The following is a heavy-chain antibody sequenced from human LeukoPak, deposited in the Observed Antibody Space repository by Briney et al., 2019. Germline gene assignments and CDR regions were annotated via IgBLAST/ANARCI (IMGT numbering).Heavy chain of an antibody. CDR3: AKTIFPSNWFDP. CDR1: GYTFTGYY. D-gene: IGHD3-9*01. V-gene: IGHV1-2*02. CDR2: INPNSGGT. J-gene: IGHJ5*02. Sequence: EASVKVSCKASGYTFTGYYMQWVRQAPGQGLEWMGWINPNSGGTNYAQKVQGRVTMTRDTSISTAYMEPSRLRSDDTAVYYCAKTIFPSNWFDPWGQGTLVTVSS.